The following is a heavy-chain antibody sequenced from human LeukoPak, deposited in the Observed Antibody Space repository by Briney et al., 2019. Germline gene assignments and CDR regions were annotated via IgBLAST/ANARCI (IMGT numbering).Heavy chain of an antibody. J-gene: IGHJ4*02. CDR1: GFTFSYHW. D-gene: IGHD6-13*01. Sequence: GGSLTLSCAASGFTFSYHWMTWVRQAPGKGLEWVANIKNDGAVKTYVDSVKGRFTSSRDNAKNSLYLQMNSLRAEDTAVYYCAKDSYSKGDFSGQGGLVTVSS. V-gene: IGHV3-7*01. CDR3: AKDSYSKGDF. CDR2: IKNDGAVK.